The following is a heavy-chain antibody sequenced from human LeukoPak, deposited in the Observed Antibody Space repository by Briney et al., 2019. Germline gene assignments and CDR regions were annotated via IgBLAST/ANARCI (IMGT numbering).Heavy chain of an antibody. CDR1: GGTFSSYA. D-gene: IGHD6-19*01. V-gene: IGHV1-69*13. CDR2: IIPIFGTA. J-gene: IGHJ4*02. CDR3: NSSGWKQGINFDY. Sequence: ASVKVSCKASGGTFSSYAISWVRQAPGQGLEWMGGIIPIFGTANYAQKFQGRVTITADESTSTAYMELSSLRSEDTAVYYCNSSGWKQGINFDYWGQGTLVTVSS.